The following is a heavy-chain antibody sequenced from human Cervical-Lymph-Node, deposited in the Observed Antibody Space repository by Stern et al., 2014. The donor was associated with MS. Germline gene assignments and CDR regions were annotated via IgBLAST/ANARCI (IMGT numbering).Heavy chain of an antibody. CDR1: GFKFSIYW. J-gene: IGHJ4*02. D-gene: IGHD1-14*01. CDR2: IYPGDSET. V-gene: IGHV5-51*01. Sequence: EVQLVESGAELIRPGESLKISCKGSGFKFSIYWIAWVRQMPGKGLEWMGIIYPGDSETRCSPSFQGQVTRSADKSPSTAYLQWSSLNASDPAMYFCARQTTAWASDVWGQGTLVTVSS. CDR3: ARQTTAWASDV.